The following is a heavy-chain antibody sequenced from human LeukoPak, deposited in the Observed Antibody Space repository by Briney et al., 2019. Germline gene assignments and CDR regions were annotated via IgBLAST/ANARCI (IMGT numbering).Heavy chain of an antibody. V-gene: IGHV3-23*01. CDR1: GFTLSTYS. Sequence: GGSLRLSCAASGFTLSTYSMSWVRQAPGKGLEWVSTITAGGGNKDYADSVKGRFTISRDNSKNTLYLQMNSLRAEDTAVYYCAKASTRATGYYYGMDVWGQGTTVTVSS. J-gene: IGHJ6*02. CDR2: ITAGGGNK. D-gene: IGHD3-9*01. CDR3: AKASTRATGYYYGMDV.